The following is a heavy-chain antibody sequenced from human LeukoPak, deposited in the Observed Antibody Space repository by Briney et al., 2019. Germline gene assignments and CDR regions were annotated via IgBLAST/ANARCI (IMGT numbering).Heavy chain of an antibody. CDR2: IIPIFGTA. Sequence: SVKVSCKASGGTFSSYAISWVRQAPGQGLEWMGGIIPIFGTANYAQKFRGRVAITADESTSTAYMELSSLRSEDTAVYYCASNLGRGATTFDYWGQGTLVTVSS. J-gene: IGHJ4*02. D-gene: IGHD1-26*01. CDR3: ASNLGRGATTFDY. V-gene: IGHV1-69*13. CDR1: GGTFSSYA.